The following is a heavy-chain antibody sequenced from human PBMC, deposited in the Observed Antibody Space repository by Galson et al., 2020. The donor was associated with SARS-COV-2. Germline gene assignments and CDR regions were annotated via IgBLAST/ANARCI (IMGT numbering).Heavy chain of an antibody. CDR1: GYTFTGYY. CDR2: INPNSGVT. CDR3: ARDDVPYGMDV. Sequence: ASVKVSCKASGYTFTGYYMHWVRQAPGQGLEWMGWINPNSGVTNYAQKFQGWVTMTRDTSISTAYMELSRLRSDDTAVYYCARDDVPYGMDVWGQGTTVTVSS. V-gene: IGHV1-2*04. J-gene: IGHJ6*02.